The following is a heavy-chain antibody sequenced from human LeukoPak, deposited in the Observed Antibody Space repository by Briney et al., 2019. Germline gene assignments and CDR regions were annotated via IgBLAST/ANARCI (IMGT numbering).Heavy chain of an antibody. CDR2: IYTSGST. D-gene: IGHD3-16*01. V-gene: IGHV4-4*07. J-gene: IGHJ4*02. CDR1: GGAISSYH. CDR3: ARVGDYALKD. Sequence: SETLSLTCTVSGGAISSYHWSWIRQPAGKGLEWIGRIYTSGSTNYNPSLKSRVTMSVDTFKNQFSLNLSSVTAADTAVYYCARVGDYALKDWGQGTLVTVSS.